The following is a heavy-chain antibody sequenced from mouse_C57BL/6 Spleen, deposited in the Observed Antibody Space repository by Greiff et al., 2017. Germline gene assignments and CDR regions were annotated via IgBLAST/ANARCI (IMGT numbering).Heavy chain of an antibody. CDR3: ARSFITTVKGGYFDY. V-gene: IGHV1-52*01. CDR2: IGPSDSDT. Sequence: QVQLQQPGAELVRPGSSVKLSCKASGYTFTSYWMHWVKQRPIQGLEWIGNIGPSDSDTHYNQKFKDKATLTVDKSSSTAYMQLSSLTSEDSAVYYCARSFITTVKGGYFDYWGQGTTLTVSA. J-gene: IGHJ2*01. CDR1: GYTFTSYW. D-gene: IGHD1-1*01.